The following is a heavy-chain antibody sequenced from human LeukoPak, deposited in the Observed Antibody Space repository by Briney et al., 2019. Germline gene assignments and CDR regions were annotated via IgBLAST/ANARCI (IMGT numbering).Heavy chain of an antibody. Sequence: ASVKVSCKASGYTFTGYYMHWVRQAPGQGLEWMGWINPNSGGTNYAQKFQGRVTMTRDTSISTAYMELSRLRSDDTAVYYCATDIVVVTATQEKGDYWGQGTLVTVSS. D-gene: IGHD2-21*02. CDR1: GYTFTGYY. V-gene: IGHV1-2*02. CDR2: INPNSGGT. CDR3: ATDIVVVTATQEKGDY. J-gene: IGHJ4*02.